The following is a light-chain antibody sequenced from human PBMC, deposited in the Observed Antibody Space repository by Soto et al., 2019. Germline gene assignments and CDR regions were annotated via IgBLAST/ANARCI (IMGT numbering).Light chain of an antibody. V-gene: IGKV3-20*01. Sequence: EIVLTQSPGTLSLSPGERATLSCRASQSVSSSYLAWYQQKPGQAPRLLIYGAFSRATDIPARFSGSGSGTDFTLTTSRLEPEDVAVYYCQQYGSSPRVTFGGGTKVEIK. CDR1: QSVSSSY. CDR2: GAF. CDR3: QQYGSSPRVT. J-gene: IGKJ4*01.